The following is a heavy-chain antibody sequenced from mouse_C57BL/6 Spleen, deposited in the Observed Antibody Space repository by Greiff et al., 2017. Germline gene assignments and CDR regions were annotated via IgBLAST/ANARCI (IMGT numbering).Heavy chain of an antibody. CDR3: ASDYYGSSPFAY. CDR1: GYTFTSYW. V-gene: IGHV1-55*01. CDR2: IYPGSGST. J-gene: IGHJ3*01. Sequence: VQLQQSGAELVKPGASVKMSCKASGYTFTSYWITWVKQRPGQGLEWIGDIYPGSGSTNYNEKFKSKATLTVDTSSSTAYMQLSSLTSEDSAVYYCASDYYGSSPFAYWGQGTLVTVSA. D-gene: IGHD1-1*01.